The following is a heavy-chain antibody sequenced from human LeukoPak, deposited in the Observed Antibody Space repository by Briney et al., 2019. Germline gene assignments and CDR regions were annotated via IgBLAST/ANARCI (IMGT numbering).Heavy chain of an antibody. CDR3: AKGSYYDSSGSLYFDY. CDR2: ISGSGDNT. CDR1: GFTFSSYA. J-gene: IGHJ4*02. D-gene: IGHD3-22*01. V-gene: IGHV3-23*01. Sequence: GGSLRLSCAASGFTFSSYAMSWVRQAPGKGLEWDSGISGSGDNTYYADSVKGRFTISRDNSKNTLYVQVNSLGTEDTAAYYCAKGSYYDSSGSLYFDYWGQGTLVTVSS.